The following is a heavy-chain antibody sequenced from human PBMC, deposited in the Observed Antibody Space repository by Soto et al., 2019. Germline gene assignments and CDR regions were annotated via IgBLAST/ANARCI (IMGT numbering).Heavy chain of an antibody. V-gene: IGHV3-30*03. CDR1: GFTFTSYG. Sequence: QAHLVESGGGVVQPWRSLRLSCAASGFTFTSYGMHWVRQAPGTRLAWVAVISYDGGIQHYADSVKGRFTISRDNSKKMVVLQMNRLRAEDTAVYYCVSDRGYGHASVPYSWGQGTLVSVSS. CDR2: ISYDGGIQ. D-gene: IGHD5-18*01. J-gene: IGHJ4*02. CDR3: VSDRGYGHASVPYS.